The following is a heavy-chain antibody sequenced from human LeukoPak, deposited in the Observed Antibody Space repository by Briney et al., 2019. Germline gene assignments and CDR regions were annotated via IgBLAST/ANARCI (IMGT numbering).Heavy chain of an antibody. V-gene: IGHV3-53*01. J-gene: IGHJ4*02. Sequence: GGSLRLSCAASGFGVTTNYMTWVRQAPGKGLEWVSVIYADGGTYYADSVKGRFTMSRDSSRNTLYLQMNNLRVDDTAIYYCGRNLYRTGWKNYLDSWGQGTLVTVSS. D-gene: IGHD6-19*01. CDR2: IYADGGT. CDR3: GRNLYRTGWKNYLDS. CDR1: GFGVTTNY.